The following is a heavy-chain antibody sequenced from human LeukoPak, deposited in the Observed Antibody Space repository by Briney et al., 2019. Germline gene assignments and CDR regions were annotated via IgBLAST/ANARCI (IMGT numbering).Heavy chain of an antibody. Sequence: ASVKVSCKASGYTFTGCYMHWVRQAPGQGLEWMGWINPNSGGTNYAQKFQGRVTMTRDTSISTAYLQWSSLKASDTAMYYCARQGEYSYGQFDYWGQGTLVTVSS. V-gene: IGHV1-2*02. D-gene: IGHD5-18*01. CDR1: GYTFTGCY. CDR2: INPNSGGT. CDR3: ARQGEYSYGQFDY. J-gene: IGHJ4*02.